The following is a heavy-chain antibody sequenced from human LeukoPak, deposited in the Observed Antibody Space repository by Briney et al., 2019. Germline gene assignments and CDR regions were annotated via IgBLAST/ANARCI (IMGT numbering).Heavy chain of an antibody. CDR1: GGSISSSSYY. CDR2: IYYSGST. V-gene: IGHV4-39*07. Sequence: PSETLSLTCTVSGGSISSSSYYWGWIRQPPGKGLEWIGSIYYSGSTYYNPSLKSRVTISVDTSKNQFSLKLSSVTAADTAVYYCAREQKDYYDSSGYYPVPLYDYWGQGTLVTVSS. J-gene: IGHJ4*02. CDR3: AREQKDYYDSSGYYPVPLYDY. D-gene: IGHD3-22*01.